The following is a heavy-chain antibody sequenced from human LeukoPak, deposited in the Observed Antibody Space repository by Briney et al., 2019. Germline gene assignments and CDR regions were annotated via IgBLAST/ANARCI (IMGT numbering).Heavy chain of an antibody. CDR3: AREVAYCSGGSCHTFGY. V-gene: IGHV1-8*03. CDR1: GYTFTSYD. J-gene: IGHJ4*02. Sequence: ASVKVSCKASGYTFTSYDINWVRQATGQGLEWMGWMNPNSGNTGYAQKFQERVTITRDMSTSTAYMELSSLRSEDTAVYYCAREVAYCSGGSCHTFGYWGQGTLVTVSS. D-gene: IGHD2-15*01. CDR2: MNPNSGNT.